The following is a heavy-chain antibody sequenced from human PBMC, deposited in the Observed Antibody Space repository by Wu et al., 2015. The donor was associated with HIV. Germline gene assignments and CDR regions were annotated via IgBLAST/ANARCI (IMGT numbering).Heavy chain of an antibody. CDR2: IIPIFGSG. Sequence: QVRLVQSGAEVRKPGSSVRVSCKSSGGDFKKYTVNWVRQAPGQGLEWMGRIIPIFGSGKYAQKFQDRVRITADESTSTVYMELSSLRHEDTAVYFCGRGGYNSLDYWGQGTRVTVSS. D-gene: IGHD5-24*01. J-gene: IGHJ4*02. CDR3: GRGGYNSLDY. CDR1: GGDFKKYT. V-gene: IGHV1-69*15.